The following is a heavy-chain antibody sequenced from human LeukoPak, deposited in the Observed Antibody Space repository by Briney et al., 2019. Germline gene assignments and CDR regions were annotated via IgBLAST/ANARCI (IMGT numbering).Heavy chain of an antibody. D-gene: IGHD2-21*02. CDR3: ARGDWRI. J-gene: IGHJ3*02. CDR1: GFPFSSHG. V-gene: IGHV3-23*01. Sequence: QPGGSLRLSCAASGFPFSSHGMSWVRQAPGKGLEWVSGIIGGGGSTYYADSVKGRFTISGDNSRNTLFLQMNSLRAEDTAVYYCARGDWRIWGQGTMVTVSS. CDR2: IIGGGGST.